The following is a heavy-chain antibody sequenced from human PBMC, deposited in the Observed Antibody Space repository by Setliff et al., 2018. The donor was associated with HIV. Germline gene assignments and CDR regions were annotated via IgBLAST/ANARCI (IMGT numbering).Heavy chain of an antibody. Sequence: PSETLSLTCTVYGGSFSDYYWSWIRQPPGKGLEWIGEINHSGTTIYSPSLKSRVTMSVDTSKNQFSLKLSSVTAADTAVYYCARGTRIYYGSGKLYYYGMDVWGQGTTVTVSS. CDR1: GGSFSDYY. CDR3: ARGTRIYYGSGKLYYYGMDV. J-gene: IGHJ6*02. D-gene: IGHD3-10*01. CDR2: INHSGTT. V-gene: IGHV4-34*01.